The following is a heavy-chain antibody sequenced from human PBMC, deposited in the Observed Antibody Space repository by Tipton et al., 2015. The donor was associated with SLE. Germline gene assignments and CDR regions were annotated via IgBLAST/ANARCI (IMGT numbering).Heavy chain of an antibody. CDR3: ARPKYCSRTSCSALGGY. Sequence: GSLRLSCAASGFSFSSYWMTWVRQAPGKGLEWVANMKEDGKKYYVDAVKGRFTISRDDGKNSVYLEMNSLRGEDTAVYYCARPKYCSRTSCSALGGYWGQGTLVSVSS. V-gene: IGHV3-7*03. CDR1: GFSFSSYW. D-gene: IGHD2-2*01. J-gene: IGHJ4*02. CDR2: MKEDGKK.